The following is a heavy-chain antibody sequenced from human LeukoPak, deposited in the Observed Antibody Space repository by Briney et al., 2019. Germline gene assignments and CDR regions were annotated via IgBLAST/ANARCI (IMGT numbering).Heavy chain of an antibody. CDR2: IQQDGSEK. CDR1: GFAFRNYW. Sequence: PGGSLRLSCGASGFAFRNYWMSWVRQAPGEGLEWVANIQQDGSEKNYIDSVQGRFTISRDNAKTSLYLQMNSLRAEDTAVYYCARDSAVATYYGVDVWGQGTTVTVSS. CDR3: ARDSAVATYYGVDV. V-gene: IGHV3-7*01. D-gene: IGHD6-19*01. J-gene: IGHJ6*02.